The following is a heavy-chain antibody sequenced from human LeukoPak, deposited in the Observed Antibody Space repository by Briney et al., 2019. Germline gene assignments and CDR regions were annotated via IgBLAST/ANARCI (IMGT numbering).Heavy chain of an antibody. V-gene: IGHV4-4*02. CDR3: ARAGIAVAGIDY. CDR2: IYHSGST. D-gene: IGHD6-19*01. J-gene: IGHJ4*02. Sequence: PSGTLSLTCAVSGGSISSRNWWSWVRQPPGKGLEWIGEIYHSGSTNYNPSLKSRVTISVDKSKNQFSLKLSSVTAADTAVYYCARAGIAVAGIDYWGQGTLVTVPS. CDR1: GGSISSRNW.